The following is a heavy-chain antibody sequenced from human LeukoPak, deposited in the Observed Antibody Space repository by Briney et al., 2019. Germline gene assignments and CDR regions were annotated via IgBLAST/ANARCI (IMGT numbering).Heavy chain of an antibody. D-gene: IGHD1-26*01. CDR2: LYYSGST. Sequence: SETLSLTCSVSGGSISSGSYYWGWIRQPPGKGLEWLGSLYYSGSTYDNPSLKSRVTMSLDTSKNQFSLKLSSVTAADTAVYYCAREEEWELLGLIDIWGQGTMVTVSS. CDR3: AREEEWELLGLIDI. CDR1: GGSISSGSYY. J-gene: IGHJ3*02. V-gene: IGHV4-39*07.